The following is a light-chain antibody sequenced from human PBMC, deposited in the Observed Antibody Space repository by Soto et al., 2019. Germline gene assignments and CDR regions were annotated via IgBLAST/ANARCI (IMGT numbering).Light chain of an antibody. J-gene: IGKJ5*01. CDR1: QSVRTK. CDR2: GAS. V-gene: IGKV3-20*01. Sequence: EIVMTQSPDTLYVSPGEGATLSCRASQSVRTKLAWYQQKAGQAPRLLIYGASTRAAGIPDRFSGSGSGTDFTLTITRLEPEDSAVYFCQQYTGPPTTFGQGTRLEIK. CDR3: QQYTGPPTT.